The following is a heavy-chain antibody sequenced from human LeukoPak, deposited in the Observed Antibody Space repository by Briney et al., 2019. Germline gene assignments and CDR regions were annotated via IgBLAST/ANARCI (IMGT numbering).Heavy chain of an antibody. D-gene: IGHD6-19*01. Sequence: PLGTLSPTCALSLVSLRRYYWSSVPRPPGHGLEGIGYMHFSGGTKSTSSPERRVTISLDTSTNQFSLKLISGTPADTPAYHCARGLRSGWYGGFDAWGEGMLVTVSA. J-gene: IGHJ5*02. CDR2: MHFSGGT. CDR1: LVSLRRYY. V-gene: IGHV4-59*01. CDR3: ARGLRSGWYGGFDA.